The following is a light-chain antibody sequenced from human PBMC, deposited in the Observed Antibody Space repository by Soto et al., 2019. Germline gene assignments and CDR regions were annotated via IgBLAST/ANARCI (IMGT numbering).Light chain of an antibody. CDR2: QDN. CDR1: KLGDKY. V-gene: IGLV3-1*01. CDR3: QAWDSSTVYV. Sequence: SYELTQPPSVSVSPGQTASVTCSGEKLGDKYVSWYRQKPGQSPVLVIYQDNKRPSGIPERFSGSNSGNTATLTINGTQAMAEADYFCQAWDSSTVYVFGTGTKLTVL. J-gene: IGLJ1*01.